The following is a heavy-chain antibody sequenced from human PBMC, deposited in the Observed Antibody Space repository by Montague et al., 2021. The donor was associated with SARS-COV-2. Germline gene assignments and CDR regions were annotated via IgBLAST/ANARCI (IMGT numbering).Heavy chain of an antibody. Sequence: SETLSLTCAVHGGSFSDYYWSWIRQPPGKGLEWIGEINHSGSTNYNPSLKSRVTMSVDTSKNQFSLKLSSVTAADTAVYYCASSGWYPGWFDPWGQGTLVTVSS. D-gene: IGHD6-19*01. V-gene: IGHV4-34*01. CDR3: ASSGWYPGWFDP. CDR1: GGSFSDYY. J-gene: IGHJ5*02. CDR2: INHSGST.